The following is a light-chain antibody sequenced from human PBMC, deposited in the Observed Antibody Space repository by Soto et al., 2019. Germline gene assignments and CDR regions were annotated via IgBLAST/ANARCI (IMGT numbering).Light chain of an antibody. J-gene: IGLJ2*01. CDR1: SSDVGAYSY. Sequence: QSALTQPPSASGSPGQSVTISCTGTSSDVGAYSYVSWYQQHPGKAPKLMIYEVNQRPSGVPDRFSGSKSGNTASLTVSGLQAEDEADYYCTSYAGSINLIFGGGTKVTVL. V-gene: IGLV2-8*01. CDR2: EVN. CDR3: TSYAGSINLI.